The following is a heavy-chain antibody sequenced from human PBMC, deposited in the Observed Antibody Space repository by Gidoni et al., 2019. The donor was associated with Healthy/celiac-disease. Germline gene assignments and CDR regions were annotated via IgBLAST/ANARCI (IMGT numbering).Heavy chain of an antibody. CDR3: ARGRGSGTQWYFDY. CDR1: GFTFSSYA. D-gene: IGHD3-10*01. V-gene: IGHV3-30-3*01. J-gene: IGHJ4*02. CDR2: ISYDGSNK. Sequence: QVQLVASGGGVVQPGRSLSLSCAASGFTFSSYAMHWVRQAPGKGLEWVAVISYDGSNKYYAHSVKGRFTISRDNSKNTLYLQMNSLRAEDTAVYYCARGRGSGTQWYFDYWGQGTLVTVSS.